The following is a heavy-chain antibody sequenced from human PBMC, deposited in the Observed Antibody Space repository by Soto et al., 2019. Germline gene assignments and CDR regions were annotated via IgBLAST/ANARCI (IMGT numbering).Heavy chain of an antibody. CDR2: IYLSGST. J-gene: IGHJ4*02. Sequence: SETLSLTCAFSGGSISSCGYSWSWIRQPPGKGLEWIGYIYLSGSTYYNPSLKSRVTISVDRSRNQLSLELTSVTAADTAVYYCANKLPRTGRFEYWGKVT. CDR1: GGSISSCGYS. CDR3: ANKLPRTGRFEY. V-gene: IGHV4-30-2*01.